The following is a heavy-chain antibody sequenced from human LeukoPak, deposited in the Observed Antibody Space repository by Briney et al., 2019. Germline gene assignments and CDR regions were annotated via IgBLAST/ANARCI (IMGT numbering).Heavy chain of an antibody. Sequence: PGPSVKVSCKASGYTFTSYGISWVRQAPGQGLEWMGWISAYNGNTNYAQKLQGRVTMTTDTSTSTAYMELRSLRSDDTAVYYCARDPSSSWWQRDAFDIWGQGTMVTVSS. D-gene: IGHD6-13*01. CDR2: ISAYNGNT. J-gene: IGHJ3*02. V-gene: IGHV1-18*01. CDR1: GYTFTSYG. CDR3: ARDPSSSWWQRDAFDI.